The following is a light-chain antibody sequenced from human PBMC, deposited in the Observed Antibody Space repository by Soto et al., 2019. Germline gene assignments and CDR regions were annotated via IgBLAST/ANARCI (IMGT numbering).Light chain of an antibody. Sequence: DIQLTQSPSTLSASVGDRVIITCRASQTISHWLAWYQQKPGKAPKLLIYDASSLESGVPSRFSGSGSGTEFTLTISRLQPDDFATYYCQQYSSYYTFGQGTQLEIK. CDR1: QTISHW. CDR2: DAS. V-gene: IGKV1-5*01. CDR3: QQYSSYYT. J-gene: IGKJ2*01.